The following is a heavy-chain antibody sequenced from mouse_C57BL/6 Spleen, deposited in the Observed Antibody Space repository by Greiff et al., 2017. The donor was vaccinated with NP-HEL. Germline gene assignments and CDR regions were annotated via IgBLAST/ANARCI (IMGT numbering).Heavy chain of an antibody. V-gene: IGHV5-9*01. J-gene: IGHJ3*01. Sequence: EVQLVESGGGLVKPGGSLKLSCAASGFTFSSYTMSWVRQTPEKRLEWVATISGGGGNTYYPDSVKGRFTISRDNAKNTLYLQMSSLRSEDTALYYCARGSSWFAYWGQGTLVTVSA. CDR3: ARGSSWFAY. CDR1: GFTFSSYT. D-gene: IGHD1-1*01. CDR2: ISGGGGNT.